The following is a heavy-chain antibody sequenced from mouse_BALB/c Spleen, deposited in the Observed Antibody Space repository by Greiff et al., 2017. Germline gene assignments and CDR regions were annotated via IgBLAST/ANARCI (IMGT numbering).Heavy chain of an antibody. J-gene: IGHJ4*01. CDR1: GFSLTSYG. CDR3: ARKDGNYFYYYAMDY. CDR2: IWSGGST. Sequence: QVQLQQSGPGLVQPSQSLSITCTVSGFSLTSYGVHWVRQSPGKGLEWLGVIWSGGSTDYNAAFISRLSISKDNSKSQVFFKMNSLQANDTAIYYSARKDGNYFYYYAMDYWGQGTSVTVSS. V-gene: IGHV2-2*02. D-gene: IGHD2-1*01.